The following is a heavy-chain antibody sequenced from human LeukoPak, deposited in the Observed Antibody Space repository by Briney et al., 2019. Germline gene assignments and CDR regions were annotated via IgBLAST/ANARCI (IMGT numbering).Heavy chain of an antibody. J-gene: IGHJ6*03. D-gene: IGHD6-13*01. Sequence: ASVKVSCKASGYTFTSYDINWVRQATGQGLEWMGWMNPNSGNTGYAQKLQGRVTMTRDTSISAVYMELSGLRSEDTAVYYCARGSSSWYLSNYYYYMDVWGKGTTVTVSS. V-gene: IGHV1-8*01. CDR2: MNPNSGNT. CDR1: GYTFTSYD. CDR3: ARGSSSWYLSNYYYYMDV.